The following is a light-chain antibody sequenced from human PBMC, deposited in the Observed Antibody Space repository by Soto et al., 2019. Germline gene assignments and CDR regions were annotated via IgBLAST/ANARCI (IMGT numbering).Light chain of an antibody. CDR3: SSYISSTARRMV. CDR1: SSDVGGYNY. Sequence: QSVLTQPASVSGSPGQSITISCTGTSSDVGGYNYVSWYQQHPGKAPQVMIYAVSNRPSGVSNRFSGSKSGNTASLTISGLQAEDEADYYCSSYISSTARRMVFGGGTKLTVL. J-gene: IGLJ2*01. V-gene: IGLV2-14*01. CDR2: AVS.